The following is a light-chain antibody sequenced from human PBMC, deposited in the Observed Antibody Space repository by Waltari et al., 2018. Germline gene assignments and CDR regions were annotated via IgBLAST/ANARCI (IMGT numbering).Light chain of an antibody. Sequence: QSVLTQPPSASGTPGQRVTISCSGSSYTIGSNILKWYQQLPGTAPKPLIYTNNQRPAGVPDRFSGSKSGTSASLAISGLQSEDEADYHCAAWDDSLTAWVFGGGTKLTVL. CDR2: TNN. CDR1: SYTIGSNI. J-gene: IGLJ3*02. V-gene: IGLV1-44*01. CDR3: AAWDDSLTAWV.